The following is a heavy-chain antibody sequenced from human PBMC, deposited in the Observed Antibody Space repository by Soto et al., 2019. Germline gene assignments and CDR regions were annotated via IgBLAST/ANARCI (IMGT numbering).Heavy chain of an antibody. Sequence: XETLSLTCTVAGSSINSSGYYWGWIRQPPGKGLEWIGIMFYGVSTYYNPSLKSRVTVSVDTSKNQFSLNLRSVTAADTAVYYCARLPSRHLVDYWGQGTLVTVSS. J-gene: IGHJ4*02. D-gene: IGHD3-3*02. CDR2: MFYGVST. V-gene: IGHV4-39*01. CDR1: GSSINSSGYY. CDR3: ARLPSRHLVDY.